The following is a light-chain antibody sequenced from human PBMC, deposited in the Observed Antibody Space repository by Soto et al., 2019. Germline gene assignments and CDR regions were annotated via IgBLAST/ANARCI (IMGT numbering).Light chain of an antibody. CDR2: WAS. V-gene: IGKV4-1*01. CDR1: QSVLYSSNNKNY. J-gene: IGKJ4*01. CDR3: QHYYSPPLT. Sequence: DIEMTQSPDSLAVSLGERATINCKSSQSVLYSSNNKNYLAWYQQKPGQPPKLLIYWASTRESGVPDRFSGSGSGTDFTLTISSLQAEDVAVYYCQHYYSPPLTFGGGTKVEIK.